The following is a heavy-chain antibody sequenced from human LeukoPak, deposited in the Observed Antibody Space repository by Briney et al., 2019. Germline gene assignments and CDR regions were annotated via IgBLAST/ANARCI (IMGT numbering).Heavy chain of an antibody. D-gene: IGHD3-10*01. CDR3: ARSDGYGLVGI. J-gene: IGHJ3*02. V-gene: IGHV4-39*07. Sequence: KASETLSLTCTVSGGSISSGPYYWGWIRQPPGKGLEWIGSIYSSGGTYYNPSLKSRAITLIDTAKNHVSLNLSSVTAADTAVYYCARSDGYGLVGIWGQGTMVTVSS. CDR2: IYSSGGT. CDR1: GGSISSGPYY.